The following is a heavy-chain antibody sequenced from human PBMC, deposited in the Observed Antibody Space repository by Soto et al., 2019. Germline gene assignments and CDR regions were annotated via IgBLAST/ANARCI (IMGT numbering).Heavy chain of an antibody. D-gene: IGHD3-22*01. V-gene: IGHV4-30-4*01. Sequence: SETLSLTCTVSGGSISSGDYYWSWIRQPPGKGLEWIGYIYYSGSTYYNPSLKSRVTISVDTSKNQFSLTLRSVTAADTAVYYCAREVVTTYYYGMDVWGQGTTVTVSS. CDR2: IYYSGST. J-gene: IGHJ6*02. CDR1: GGSISSGDYY. CDR3: AREVVTTYYYGMDV.